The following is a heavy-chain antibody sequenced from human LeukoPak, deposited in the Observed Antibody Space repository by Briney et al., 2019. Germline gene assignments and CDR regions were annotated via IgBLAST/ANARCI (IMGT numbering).Heavy chain of an antibody. V-gene: IGHV3-74*01. D-gene: IGHD5-12*01. Sequence: AGGSLRLSCAASGFTFSSYWMHWVRQAPGKGLVWVSRINSDGSSTSYADSVKGRFTISRDNAKNTLYLQMNSLRAEDTAVYCCAKELYGGYAEIDYWGQGTLVTVSS. CDR2: INSDGSST. J-gene: IGHJ4*02. CDR1: GFTFSSYW. CDR3: AKELYGGYAEIDY.